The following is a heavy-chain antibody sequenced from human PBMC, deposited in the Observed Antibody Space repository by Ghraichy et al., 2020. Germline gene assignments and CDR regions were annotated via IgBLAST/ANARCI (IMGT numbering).Heavy chain of an antibody. CDR3: ARARGGYYLDY. D-gene: IGHD3-22*01. CDR1: GFTFSSYW. V-gene: IGHV3-74*01. J-gene: IGHJ4*02. CDR2: FNSDGSRT. Sequence: GGSLRLSCAAPGFTFSSYWMNWVRQAPGKGLVWVSRFNSDGSRTSYAESVKGRFTISRDNAKNTLYLQMNSLRAEDTAVYYCARARGGYYLDYWGQGTLVTVSS.